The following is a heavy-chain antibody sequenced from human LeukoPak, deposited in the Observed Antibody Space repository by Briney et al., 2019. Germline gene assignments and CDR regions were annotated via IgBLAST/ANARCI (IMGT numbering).Heavy chain of an antibody. CDR1: GGTFSSYA. Sequence: ASVKVSCKASGGTFSSYAISWVRQAPGQGLEWMGGIIPIFGTANYAQKFQGRVTITADESTSTAYMELSSLRSEDTAVYYCARYGVAGTYYCMDVWGKGTTVTISS. CDR2: IIPIFGTA. V-gene: IGHV1-69*13. CDR3: ARYGVAGTYYCMDV. J-gene: IGHJ6*03. D-gene: IGHD6-19*01.